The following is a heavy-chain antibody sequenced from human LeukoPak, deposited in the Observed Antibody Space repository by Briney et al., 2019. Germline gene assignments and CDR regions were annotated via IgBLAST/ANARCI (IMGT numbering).Heavy chain of an antibody. CDR3: ARDLVRRYSSGPRTFDY. J-gene: IGHJ4*02. Sequence: GGPLRLSCAASGFTFSSYGMGWVRQAPGKGLEWVSAISGSGGSTYYADSVKGRFTISRDNSKNTPYLQMNSLRAEDTAVYYCARDLVRRYSSGPRTFDYWGQGTLVTVSS. D-gene: IGHD6-19*01. CDR1: GFTFSSYG. CDR2: ISGSGGST. V-gene: IGHV3-23*01.